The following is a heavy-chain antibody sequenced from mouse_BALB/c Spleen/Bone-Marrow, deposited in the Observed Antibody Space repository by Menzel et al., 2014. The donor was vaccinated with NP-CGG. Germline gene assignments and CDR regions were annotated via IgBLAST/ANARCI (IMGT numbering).Heavy chain of an antibody. CDR3: ATGDYGAWFAC. J-gene: IGHJ3*01. D-gene: IGHD2-4*01. CDR1: GFTFSNYD. V-gene: IGHV5-9-3*01. CDR2: ISSGGYYS. Sequence: EVQGVESGGDLVKPGGSLELSCAASGFTFSNYDMSWGRQTPEKRLEWVATISSGGYYSYYPDSVKGRFTISRDNAKNTLYLQMSSLRSEDTAMYYCATGDYGAWFACWGQGTLVTVSA.